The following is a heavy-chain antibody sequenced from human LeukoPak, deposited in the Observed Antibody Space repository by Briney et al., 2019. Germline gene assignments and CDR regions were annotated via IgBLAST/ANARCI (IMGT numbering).Heavy chain of an antibody. J-gene: IGHJ4*02. V-gene: IGHV3-15*01. CDR2: IKSNSDGGTT. CDR1: GVTFTNAW. Sequence: PGGSLRLSCAASGVTFTNAWMSCVRQAPGKGLEWVGHIKSNSDGGTTDYAAPVKGSFTISRDDSKNTLYLQMNSLKTEDTAVYFCTTSKFDYWGQGILVTVSS. CDR3: TTSKFDY.